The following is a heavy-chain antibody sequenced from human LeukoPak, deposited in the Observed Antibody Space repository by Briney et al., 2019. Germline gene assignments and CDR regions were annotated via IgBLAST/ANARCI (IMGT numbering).Heavy chain of an antibody. J-gene: IGHJ4*02. CDR1: GFTFDDYA. D-gene: IGHD2-2*01. Sequence: SGGSLRLSCAASGFTFDDYAMHWVRQAPGKGLEWVSGISWNSGSIGYADSVKGRFTISRDNSKNTLYVQMNSLRAEDTAVYYCARTLVVPAASGFFDYWGQGTLVTVSS. CDR2: ISWNSGSI. CDR3: ARTLVVPAASGFFDY. V-gene: IGHV3-9*01.